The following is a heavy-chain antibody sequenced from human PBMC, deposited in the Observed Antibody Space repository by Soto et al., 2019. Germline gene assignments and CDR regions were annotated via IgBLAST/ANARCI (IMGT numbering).Heavy chain of an antibody. CDR3: ARLVEQQLVYFQH. V-gene: IGHV5-51*01. J-gene: IGHJ1*01. CDR1: GYSFTSYW. D-gene: IGHD6-13*01. CDR2: IYPGDSDT. Sequence: GESLKISCKGSGYSFTSYWIGWVRQMPGKGLEWMGFIYPGDSDTRYSPSFQGQVTISADKSISTAYLQWSSLKASDTAMYYCARLVEQQLVYFQHWGQGTLVTVSS.